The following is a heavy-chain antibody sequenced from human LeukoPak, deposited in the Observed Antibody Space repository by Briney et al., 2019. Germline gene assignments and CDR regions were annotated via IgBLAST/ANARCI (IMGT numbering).Heavy chain of an antibody. CDR2: ARDGRT. J-gene: IGHJ4*02. Sequence: GGSLRLSCAASGFIFVDYTIHWVRQAPGKALEWVALARDGRTMYADSVRGRFTVSRDNGRNSLYLQMNSLRIEDTALYFCAKEGGTIYFDSWGQGTLVTVSS. CDR3: AKEGGTIYFDS. CDR1: GFIFVDYT. V-gene: IGHV3-43*01. D-gene: IGHD1-1*01.